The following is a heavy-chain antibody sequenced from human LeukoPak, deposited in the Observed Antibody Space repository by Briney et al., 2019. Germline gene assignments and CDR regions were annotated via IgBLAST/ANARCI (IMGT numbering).Heavy chain of an antibody. V-gene: IGHV4-4*02. CDR1: GGSISSSNW. CDR3: ARDYYDILTGYSLFDY. Sequence: SETLSLTCAVSGGSISSSNWWSWVRQPPGKGLEWIGKIYHSGSTNYNPSLKSRVTISVDKSKNQFSLKLSSVTAADTAVYYCARDYYDILTGYSLFDYWGQGTLVTVSS. CDR2: IYHSGST. J-gene: IGHJ4*02. D-gene: IGHD3-9*01.